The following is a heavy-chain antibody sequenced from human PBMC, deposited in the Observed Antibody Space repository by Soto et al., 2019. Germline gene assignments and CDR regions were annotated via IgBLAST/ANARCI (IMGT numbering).Heavy chain of an antibody. CDR3: ARGHSSSWYAGYYYYGMDV. V-gene: IGHV1-46*01. CDR2: INPSGGST. J-gene: IGHJ6*02. CDR1: GYTFTSYY. D-gene: IGHD6-13*01. Sequence: ASVKVSCKASGYTFTSYYMHWVRQAPGQGLEWMGIINPSGGSTSYAQKFQGRVTMTRDTSTSTVYMELSSLRSEDTAVYYCARGHSSSWYAGYYYYGMDVWGQGTTVTVSS.